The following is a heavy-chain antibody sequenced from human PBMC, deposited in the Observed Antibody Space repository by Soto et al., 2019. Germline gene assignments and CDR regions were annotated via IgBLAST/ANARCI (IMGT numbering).Heavy chain of an antibody. V-gene: IGHV4-39*07. CDR2: IYYLGNT. CDR1: GDSITNNTFY. CDR3: ARGNRGWYAPSVNWSDP. Sequence: SVTLSLTCTIPGDSITNNTFYWVWVRQPPGKGLDWIGNIYYLGNTFYNPSLRSRVTISADTSKNQFSLNLSSVTAADTAVYYCARGNRGWYAPSVNWSDPSDQGTLDTVSS. J-gene: IGHJ5*02. D-gene: IGHD2-2*01.